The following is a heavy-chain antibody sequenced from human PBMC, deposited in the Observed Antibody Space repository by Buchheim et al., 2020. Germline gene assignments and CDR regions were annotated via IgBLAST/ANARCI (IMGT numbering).Heavy chain of an antibody. D-gene: IGHD2-8*01. Sequence: QVQLQQWGAGLLKPSETLSLTCAVYGGSFSGYYWSWIRQPPGKGLEWIGEINHSGSTNYNPSLKSRVTISVETSKNQFSLKLSSVTAADTAVYYCARDRGYCTNGVCYPSYYYYGMDVWGQGTT. CDR2: INHSGST. CDR3: ARDRGYCTNGVCYPSYYYYGMDV. CDR1: GGSFSGYY. J-gene: IGHJ6*02. V-gene: IGHV4-34*01.